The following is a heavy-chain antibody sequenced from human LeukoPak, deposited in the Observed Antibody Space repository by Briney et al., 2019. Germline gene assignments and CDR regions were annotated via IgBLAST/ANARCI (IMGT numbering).Heavy chain of an antibody. CDR3: ARSPVAATPYYYYYYMDV. V-gene: IGHV1-8*03. CDR1: GYTFTSYD. Sequence: ASVKVSCKASGYTFTSYDINWVRQATGQGLEWMGWMNPNSGNTGYAQKFQGRVTITRNTSISTAYMELSSLRSEDTAVYYCARSPVAATPYYYYYYMDVWGKGTTVTVSS. J-gene: IGHJ6*03. D-gene: IGHD2-15*01. CDR2: MNPNSGNT.